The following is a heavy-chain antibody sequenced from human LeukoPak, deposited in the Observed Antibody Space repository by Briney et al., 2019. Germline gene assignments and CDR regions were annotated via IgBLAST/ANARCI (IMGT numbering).Heavy chain of an antibody. Sequence: PSETLSLTCAVYGGSFSGYYWSWIRQPPGKGLEWIGEINHSGSTNYNPSLKSRVTISVDTSKNQFPLKLSSVTAADTAVYYCARAWDIVVVPAANFDYWGQGTLVTVSS. CDR2: INHSGST. D-gene: IGHD2-2*01. CDR3: ARAWDIVVVPAANFDY. CDR1: GGSFSGYY. J-gene: IGHJ4*02. V-gene: IGHV4-34*01.